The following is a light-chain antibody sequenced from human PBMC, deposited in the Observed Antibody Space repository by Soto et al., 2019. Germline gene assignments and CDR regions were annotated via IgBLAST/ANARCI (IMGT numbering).Light chain of an antibody. J-gene: IGKJ2*01. V-gene: IGKV3-15*01. CDR1: QSVSSN. CDR2: GAS. CDR3: QQYNNWGT. Sequence: EIVMTQSPATLSVSPGERATLSCRASQSVSSNLAWYQQKPGQAPWLLIYGASTRATGIPARFSGSGSGTEFTLTISSLQSEDFAVYYCQQYNNWGTFGQGTKLEIK.